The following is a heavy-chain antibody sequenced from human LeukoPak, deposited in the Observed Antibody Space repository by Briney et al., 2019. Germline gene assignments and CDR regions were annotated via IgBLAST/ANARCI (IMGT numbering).Heavy chain of an antibody. CDR1: RFTLISYS. CDR2: ISSSSSYI. Sequence: GGALRLSWAASRFTLISYSMNSVRQAPGKGLEWVSSISSSSSYIYYVDSVKGRFTISRDHAKHSLYVQMNSLRAEATAVYYCGRSGSPGSYHAEDFQHWGQGTLVTVSS. J-gene: IGHJ1*01. D-gene: IGHD3-16*01. CDR3: GRSGSPGSYHAEDFQH. V-gene: IGHV3-21*03.